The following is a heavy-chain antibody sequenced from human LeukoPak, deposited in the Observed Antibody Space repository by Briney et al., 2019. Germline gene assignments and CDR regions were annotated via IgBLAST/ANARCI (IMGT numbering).Heavy chain of an antibody. CDR3: ARSLIVVVPATPLYYYYYGMDV. J-gene: IGHJ6*02. V-gene: IGHV1-69*13. CDR2: INPIFGTA. CDR1: GGTFSSYA. Sequence: SVKVSCKASGGTFSSYAISWVRQAPGQGLEWMGGINPIFGTANYAQKFQGRVTITADESTSTAYMELSSLRSEDTAVYYCARSLIVVVPATPLYYYYYGMDVWGQGTTVTVSS. D-gene: IGHD2-2*01.